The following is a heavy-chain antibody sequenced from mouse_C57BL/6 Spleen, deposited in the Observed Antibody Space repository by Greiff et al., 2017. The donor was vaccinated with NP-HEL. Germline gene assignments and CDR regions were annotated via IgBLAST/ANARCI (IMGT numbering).Heavy chain of an antibody. Sequence: QVQLQQPGAELVKPGASVKLSCKASGYTFTSYWMHWVKQRPGQGLEWIGMIHPNSGSTNYNEKFKSKATLTVDKSSSTAYMQLSSLTSEDSAVYYCARDVTTGYYAMDYWGQGTSVTVSS. J-gene: IGHJ4*01. D-gene: IGHD2-12*01. CDR2: IHPNSGST. CDR3: ARDVTTGYYAMDY. V-gene: IGHV1-64*01. CDR1: GYTFTSYW.